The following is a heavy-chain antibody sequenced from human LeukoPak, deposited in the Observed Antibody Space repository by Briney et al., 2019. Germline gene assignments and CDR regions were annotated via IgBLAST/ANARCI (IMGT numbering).Heavy chain of an antibody. V-gene: IGHV3-33*01. J-gene: IGHJ5*02. CDR1: GFTFSSYG. CDR3: ARDRPYYDILTGYPNWFDP. Sequence: PGRSLRLSCAASGFTFSSYGMHWVRQAPGKGLEWVAVLWYDGSNKYYADSVKGRFTISRDNSKNTLYLQMNSLRAEDTAVYYCARDRPYYDILTGYPNWFDPWGQGTLVTVSS. CDR2: LWYDGSNK. D-gene: IGHD3-9*01.